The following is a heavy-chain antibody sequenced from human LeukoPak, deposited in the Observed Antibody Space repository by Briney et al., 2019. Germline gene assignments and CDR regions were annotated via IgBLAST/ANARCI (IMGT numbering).Heavy chain of an antibody. D-gene: IGHD2-8*01. V-gene: IGHV1-69*13. CDR3: ALLYQANYFDY. CDR1: GGTFSSYA. CDR2: IIPIFGTA. J-gene: IGHJ4*02. Sequence: SVKVSCKASGGTFSSYAISWVRQAPGQGLEWMGGIIPIFGTANYAQKFQGRVTITADESTSTAYMELRSLRSDDTAVYYCALLYQANYFDYWGQGTLVTVSS.